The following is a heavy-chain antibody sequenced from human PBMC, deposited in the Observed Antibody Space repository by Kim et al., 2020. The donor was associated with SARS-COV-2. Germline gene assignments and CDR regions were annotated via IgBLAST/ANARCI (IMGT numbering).Heavy chain of an antibody. D-gene: IGHD3-16*01. V-gene: IGHV4-31*03. CDR2: IYYSGST. J-gene: IGHJ4*02. CDR1: GGSISSGGYY. Sequence: SETLSLTCTVSGGSISSGGYYWSWIRQHPGKGLEWIGYIYYSGSTYYNPSLKSRVTISVDTSKNQFSLKLSSVTAADTAVYYCARGRGSYRLAFDYWGQGTLVTVSS. CDR3: ARGRGSYRLAFDY.